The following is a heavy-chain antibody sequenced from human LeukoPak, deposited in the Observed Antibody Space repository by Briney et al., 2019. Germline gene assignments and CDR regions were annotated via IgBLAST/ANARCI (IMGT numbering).Heavy chain of an antibody. J-gene: IGHJ4*02. Sequence: PGGSLRLSCAASGFTFSSYSMNWVRQAPGKGLEWVSSISSSSSYIYYAYSVKGRFTISRDNANNSLYLQMNSLTAEDTAVYYCASHRIGYYFDSWGQGTLVTVSS. CDR2: ISSSSSYI. D-gene: IGHD2-15*01. CDR1: GFTFSSYS. V-gene: IGHV3-21*01. CDR3: ASHRIGYYFDS.